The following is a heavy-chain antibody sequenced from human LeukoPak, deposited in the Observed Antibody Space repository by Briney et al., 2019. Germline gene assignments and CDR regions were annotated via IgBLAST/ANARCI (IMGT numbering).Heavy chain of an antibody. J-gene: IGHJ4*02. Sequence: PSETLSLTSAVSGYSISTGYYWGWVRQPPGKGLEWIGNTYHSGTSYYNPSLKSRVTISVDTSKNQFSLTLSSVTAADTALYYCARKYGSNAGYFDYWGQGALVTVSS. CDR2: TYHSGTS. V-gene: IGHV4-38-2*01. CDR3: ARKYGSNAGYFDY. CDR1: GYSISTGYY. D-gene: IGHD4-23*01.